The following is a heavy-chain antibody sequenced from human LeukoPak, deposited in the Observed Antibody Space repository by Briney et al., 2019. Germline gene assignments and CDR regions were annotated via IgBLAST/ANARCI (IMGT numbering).Heavy chain of an antibody. D-gene: IGHD2-2*01. Sequence: PGGSLRLSCAASGFTFSSYSMNWVRQAPGKGLEWVSYISSSSSTIYYADSVKGRFTISRDNAKNSLYLQMNSLRAEDTAVYYCARDLYCSSTSCYPRYFQHWGQGTLVTVSS. CDR1: GFTFSSYS. CDR2: ISSSSSTI. J-gene: IGHJ1*01. CDR3: ARDLYCSSTSCYPRYFQH. V-gene: IGHV3-48*04.